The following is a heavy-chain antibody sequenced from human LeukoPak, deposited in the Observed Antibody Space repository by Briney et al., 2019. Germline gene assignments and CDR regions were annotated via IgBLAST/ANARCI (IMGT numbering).Heavy chain of an antibody. Sequence: GGSLRLSCAASGFTFSSYGMHWVRQAPGKGLEWVAVIWYDGSNKYYADSVKGRFTISRDNFKNTLYLQMNSLRAEDTAVYYCAREDDSSGYHAFDIWGQGTMVTVSS. D-gene: IGHD3-22*01. V-gene: IGHV3-33*01. J-gene: IGHJ3*02. CDR2: IWYDGSNK. CDR1: GFTFSSYG. CDR3: AREDDSSGYHAFDI.